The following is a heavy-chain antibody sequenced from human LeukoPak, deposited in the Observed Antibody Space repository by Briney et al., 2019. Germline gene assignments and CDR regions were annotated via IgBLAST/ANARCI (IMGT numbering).Heavy chain of an antibody. CDR2: ISAYNGNT. D-gene: IGHD6-13*01. Sequence: GASVKVSCKASGYTFTSYGISWVRQAPGQGLEWMGWISAYNGNTNYAQKLQGRVTMTTDTSTSTAYMELRSLRSDDTAVYYCAKAAGYSSSWYLKRWGQGTLVTVSS. V-gene: IGHV1-18*01. CDR3: AKAAGYSSSWYLKR. CDR1: GYTFTSYG. J-gene: IGHJ4*02.